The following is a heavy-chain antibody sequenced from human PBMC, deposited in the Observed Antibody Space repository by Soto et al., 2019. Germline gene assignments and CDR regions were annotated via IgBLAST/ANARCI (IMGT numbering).Heavy chain of an antibody. V-gene: IGHV3-64*01. CDR2: ISSNGGST. Sequence: GGSLRLSCAASGFTFSSYAMHWVRQAPGKGLEYVSAISSNGGSTYYANSVKGRFTISRDNSKNTLYLQMGSLRAEDMAVYYCARDLGSLGYSGYPQTKYYYYYYMDVWGKGTTVTVSS. CDR1: GFTFSSYA. CDR3: ARDLGSLGYSGYPQTKYYYYYYMDV. D-gene: IGHD5-12*01. J-gene: IGHJ6*03.